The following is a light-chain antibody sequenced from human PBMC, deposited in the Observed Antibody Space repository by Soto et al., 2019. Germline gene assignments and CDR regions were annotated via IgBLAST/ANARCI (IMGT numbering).Light chain of an antibody. CDR1: SSNIGAGYD. Sequence: QSVLTQPPSVSGAPGQRVTISCTGSSSNIGAGYDVHWYQQLPVTAPKLLIYGNSNRPSGVPDRFSGSKSGTSASLAITGRQAEDEADYYCPSYDSSLSGSGVFGTGTKLTVL. J-gene: IGLJ1*01. V-gene: IGLV1-40*01. CDR3: PSYDSSLSGSGV. CDR2: GNS.